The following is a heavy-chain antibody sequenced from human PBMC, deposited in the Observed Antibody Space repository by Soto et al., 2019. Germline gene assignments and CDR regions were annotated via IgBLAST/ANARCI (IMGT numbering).Heavy chain of an antibody. CDR1: GGSISSSSYY. D-gene: IGHD1-20*01. Sequence: PSETLSLTCTVSGGSISSSSYYWGWIRQPPGKGLEWIGSIYYSGSTYYNPSLKSRVTISVDTSKNQFSLKLSSVTAEDTAIYYFGKGNKGYNAPLEHWGQGTRVTVSS. V-gene: IGHV4-39*07. CDR3: GKGNKGYNAPLEH. CDR2: IYYSGST. J-gene: IGHJ4*02.